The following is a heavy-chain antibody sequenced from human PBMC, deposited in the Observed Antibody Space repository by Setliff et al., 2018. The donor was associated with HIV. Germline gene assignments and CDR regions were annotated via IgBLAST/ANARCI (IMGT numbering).Heavy chain of an antibody. CDR3: ARDQSQYEYVWGSYRYTGGYFDY. D-gene: IGHD3-16*02. V-gene: IGHV3-7*01. Sequence: PGESLKISCAASGFSFSGYWMTWVRQAPGKGLEWVANIKQDGSEKYYVDSVKGRFTISRDHANNSLFLQMNSLRAEDTAIYYCARDQSQYEYVWGSYRYTGGYFDYWGQGTLVTVSS. CDR1: GFSFSGYW. CDR2: IKQDGSEK. J-gene: IGHJ4*02.